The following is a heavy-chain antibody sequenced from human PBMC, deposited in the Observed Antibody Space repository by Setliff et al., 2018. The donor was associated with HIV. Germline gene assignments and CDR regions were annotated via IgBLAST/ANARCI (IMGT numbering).Heavy chain of an antibody. CDR3: ARVGQQQLVLNDAFDI. J-gene: IGHJ3*02. V-gene: IGHV4-4*07. CDR2: IYTSGST. Sequence: TLSLTCPVSGGSLSSYYWSWIRQPAGKGLEWIGRIYTSGSTNYNPSLKSRVTMSVDTSKNQFSLKLSSVAAADTAVYYCARVGQQQLVLNDAFDIWGQGTMVTVS. D-gene: IGHD6-13*01. CDR1: GGSLSSYY.